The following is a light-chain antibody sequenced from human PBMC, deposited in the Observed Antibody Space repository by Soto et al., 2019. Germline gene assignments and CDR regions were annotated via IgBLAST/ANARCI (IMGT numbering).Light chain of an antibody. CDR3: QQYNSYSRYT. V-gene: IGKV1-5*03. Sequence: IQVTQSPSTLSASVGDRVTITCRASQSISSWLAWYQQKPGKAPKLLIYKASSLESGVPSRFSGSGSGTEFTLTISSLQPDDFATYYCQQYNSYSRYTFGQGTKVDIK. CDR2: KAS. CDR1: QSISSW. J-gene: IGKJ2*01.